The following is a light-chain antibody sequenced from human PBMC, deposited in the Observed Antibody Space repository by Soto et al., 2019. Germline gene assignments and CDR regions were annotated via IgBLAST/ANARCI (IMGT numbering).Light chain of an antibody. CDR3: QQLNSYPIT. CDR1: QGLSSD. Sequence: DIQLTQSPSFLSASVGDRVTITCRASQGLSSDLAWYQQKPGKAPKLLIYAASTLQSGVPSRFSGSGSGTEFTLTISSLQPEDFATYYCQQLNSYPITFGQGTPVEIK. V-gene: IGKV1-9*01. CDR2: AAS. J-gene: IGKJ5*01.